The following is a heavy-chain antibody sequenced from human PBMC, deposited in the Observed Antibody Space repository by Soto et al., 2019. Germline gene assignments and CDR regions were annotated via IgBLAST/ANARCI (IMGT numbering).Heavy chain of an antibody. J-gene: IGHJ2*01. CDR2: ISGSGGST. CDR3: AKSSATVSNEDWYFDL. D-gene: IGHD4-17*01. Sequence: GGSLRLSCAASGFTFSSYAMSWVRQAPGKGLEWVSAISGSGGSTYYADSVKGRFTISRDNSKNTLYLQMNSLRAEDTAVYYCAKSSATVSNEDWYFDLWGRDTLVTVSS. V-gene: IGHV3-23*01. CDR1: GFTFSSYA.